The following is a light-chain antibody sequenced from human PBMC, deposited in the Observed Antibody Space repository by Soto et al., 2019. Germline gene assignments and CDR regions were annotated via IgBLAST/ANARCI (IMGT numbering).Light chain of an antibody. V-gene: IGKV1-39*01. Sequence: IQMTQSPSSLSASVGDRVTITCRASQSISRNLNWYQQKPGKAPELLIYTASNLQSGVPSRFSGSGSGTDFALTISSLQPEDSAVYYCQQSHSSPLSFGGGIKVDIK. CDR2: TAS. CDR1: QSISRN. CDR3: QQSHSSPLS. J-gene: IGKJ4*01.